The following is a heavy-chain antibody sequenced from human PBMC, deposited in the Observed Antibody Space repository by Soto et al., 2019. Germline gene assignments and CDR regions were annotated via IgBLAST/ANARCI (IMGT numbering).Heavy chain of an antibody. CDR3: AIGNAFDI. J-gene: IGHJ3*02. V-gene: IGHV1-69*13. CDR2: FMPILGAA. Sequence: SVKVSCKASGGTFSSFTVNWVRQAHGQGLEWMGGFMPILGAANYAPKFQGRVTIIADEYKNTGYMELSSLRYEDTAVYYCAIGNAFDIWGQGTMVTVSS. CDR1: GGTFSSFT.